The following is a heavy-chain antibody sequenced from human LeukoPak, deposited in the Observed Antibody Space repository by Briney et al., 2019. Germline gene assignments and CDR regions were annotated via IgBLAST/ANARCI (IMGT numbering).Heavy chain of an antibody. Sequence: GGSLRLSCAISGFTFRRYAMYWVRQAPGKGLEFVSAVSSDGVSTYYADSVKGRFTISRDNSKNTLFLQMGSLRPEDMAVYFCTRNCYDNMGPFAAFDIWGQGTMVTVAS. V-gene: IGHV3-64*02. CDR1: GFTFRRYA. CDR3: TRNCYDNMGPFAAFDI. D-gene: IGHD2-2*01. J-gene: IGHJ3*02. CDR2: VSSDGVST.